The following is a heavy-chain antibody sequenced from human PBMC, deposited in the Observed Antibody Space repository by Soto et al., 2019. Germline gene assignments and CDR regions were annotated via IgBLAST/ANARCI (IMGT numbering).Heavy chain of an antibody. Sequence: QVQLVQSGAEVKKPESSVKVSCKASGGTFSSYTISWVRQAPGQGLEWMGRIIPILGIANYAQKFQVRVTITADKSTSTAYMELSSLRSEDTAVYYCARWARDCSGGICYYEMWGQGTLVTVSS. J-gene: IGHJ4*02. CDR2: IIPILGIA. CDR1: GGTFSSYT. D-gene: IGHD2-15*01. CDR3: ARWARDCSGGICYYEM. V-gene: IGHV1-69*02.